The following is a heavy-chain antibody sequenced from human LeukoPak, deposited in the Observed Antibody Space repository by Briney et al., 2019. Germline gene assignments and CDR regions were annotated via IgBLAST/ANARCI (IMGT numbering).Heavy chain of an antibody. J-gene: IGHJ4*02. CDR2: IYYSGST. D-gene: IGHD4-11*01. CDR1: GGSISNYY. Sequence: PSETLSLTCTVSGGSISNYYWTWIRQPPGKGLEWIGYIYYSGSTNYIPSLKSRVTISVDTSKNQFSLKLSSVTAADTAMYYCARASDRLQPPDYWGQGTLVTVSS. CDR3: ARASDRLQPPDY. V-gene: IGHV4-59*01.